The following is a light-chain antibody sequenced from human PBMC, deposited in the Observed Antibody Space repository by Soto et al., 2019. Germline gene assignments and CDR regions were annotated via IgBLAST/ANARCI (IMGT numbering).Light chain of an antibody. CDR2: EVV. V-gene: IGLV2-8*01. J-gene: IGLJ1*01. CDR1: KSDIGVYDF. CDR3: KSYDGSNPYV. Sequence: QSVLTQAPSASGPPGQSVTISCTGTKSDIGVYDFVSWYQHHPGKAPRLIIYEVVQRPSGVPDRFSGSKSGNTASLTVSGLQAADEAAYFSKSYDGSNPYVRGSATQVXVL.